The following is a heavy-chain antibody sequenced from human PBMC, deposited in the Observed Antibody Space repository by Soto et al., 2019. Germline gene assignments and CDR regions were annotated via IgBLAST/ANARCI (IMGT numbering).Heavy chain of an antibody. D-gene: IGHD6-13*01. J-gene: IGHJ6*02. CDR1: GFTFSGSS. CDR2: IRGKTDTYAT. Sequence: PGGSLRLSCAASGFTFSGSSMHWVRQASGKGLEWVGRIRGKTDTYATAYAAPVRGRFTISRDDSKNTAYLQMNSLKTEDTAAYFCTKRIGAYAMDVWGQGTTVTVSS. CDR3: TKRIGAYAMDV. V-gene: IGHV3-73*01.